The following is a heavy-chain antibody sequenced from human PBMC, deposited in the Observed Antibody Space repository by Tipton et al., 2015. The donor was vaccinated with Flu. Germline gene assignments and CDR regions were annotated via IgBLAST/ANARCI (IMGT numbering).Heavy chain of an antibody. CDR3: ARGVYGGTWAYLDL. V-gene: IGHV4-4*07. CDR1: GGSINSYY. J-gene: IGHJ4*02. D-gene: IGHD4-23*01. Sequence: TLSLTCTVSGGSINSYYWSWIRQSAGEGLEWIGRIYSSGSTNYNPSLKSRVTMSVDTSKNQISLNLSSVTAADTAVYYCARGVYGGTWAYLDLWGQGTLVTVSS. CDR2: IYSSGST.